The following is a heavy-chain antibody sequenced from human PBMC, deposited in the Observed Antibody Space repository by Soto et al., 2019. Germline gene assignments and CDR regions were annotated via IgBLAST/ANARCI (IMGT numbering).Heavy chain of an antibody. Sequence: SETLSLTCAVSGYSITSGYFWGWIRQPPGKGLEWIGSIYYSGSTYYNPSLKSRVTISVDTSRNQFSLKLTSVTAADTAVYYCARGHRGYDILTGYYYYYGMDVWGQGTTVTVSS. J-gene: IGHJ6*02. CDR3: ARGHRGYDILTGYYYYYGMDV. V-gene: IGHV4-38-2*01. CDR2: IYYSGST. D-gene: IGHD3-9*01. CDR1: GYSITSGYF.